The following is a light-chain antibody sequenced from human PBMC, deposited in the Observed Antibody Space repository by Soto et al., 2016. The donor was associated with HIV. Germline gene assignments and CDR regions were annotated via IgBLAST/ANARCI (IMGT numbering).Light chain of an antibody. V-gene: IGLV3-1*01. Sequence: SYELTQPPPVSVSPGQTASITCSGDKLGNKYACWYQQKPGQSPVLVIFQDTKRPSGIPERFSGSNSGNTATLTISETQAMDEADYYCQAWDSSTARVVFGGGTKLTVL. CDR1: KLGNKY. CDR3: QAWDSSTARVV. J-gene: IGLJ2*01. CDR2: QDT.